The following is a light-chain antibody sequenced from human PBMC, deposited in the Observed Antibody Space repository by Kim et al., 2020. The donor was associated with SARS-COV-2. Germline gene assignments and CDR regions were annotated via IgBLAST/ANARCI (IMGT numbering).Light chain of an antibody. CDR1: TGEITSRHH. Sequence: PEETVTHPACSSTGEITSRHHPNWFQQTPGQAPRTLVSSVSSIRSWTPARFSGSLLGGKAALTLSGVLPADEADYYCLLSYGGTWVFGGGTQLTV. V-gene: IGLV7-43*01. CDR3: LLSYGGTWV. CDR2: SVS. J-gene: IGLJ3*02.